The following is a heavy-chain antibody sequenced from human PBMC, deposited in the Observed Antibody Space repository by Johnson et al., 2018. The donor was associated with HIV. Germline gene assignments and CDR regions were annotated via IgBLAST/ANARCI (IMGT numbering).Heavy chain of an antibody. CDR1: GFTVSRNY. D-gene: IGHD3-10*01. CDR2: IYSGGNT. V-gene: IGHV3-66*03. J-gene: IGHJ3*02. Sequence: VQLVESGGGLIQPGGSLRLSCAASGFTVSRNYMNWVRQAPGKGLEWVSLIYSGGNTYYADSVRGRFTISRDNSKNTLYLQMNSLRPEDTAVYYCAMLFLHAFDIWGQGTMVTVSS. CDR3: AMLFLHAFDI.